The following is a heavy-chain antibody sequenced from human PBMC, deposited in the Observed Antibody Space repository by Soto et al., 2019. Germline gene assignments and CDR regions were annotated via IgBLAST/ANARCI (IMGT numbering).Heavy chain of an antibody. J-gene: IGHJ4*02. D-gene: IGHD2-15*01. CDR3: ARHVLRRIHFFDY. CDR2: IYYSGST. CDR1: GGSISSSSYY. V-gene: IGHV4-39*01. Sequence: QLQLQESGPGLVKPSETLSLTCTVSGGSISSSSYYWGWIRQPPGKGLEWIGSIYYSGSTYYNPSLKSRVTISVDTSKNQFSLKLSSVTAADTAVYYCARHVLRRIHFFDYWGQGTLVTVSS.